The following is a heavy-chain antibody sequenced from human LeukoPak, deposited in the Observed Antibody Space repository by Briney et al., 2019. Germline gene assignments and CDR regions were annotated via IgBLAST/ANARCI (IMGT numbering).Heavy chain of an antibody. Sequence: PGGSLRLSCAASGFTFSTDDMHWVRQVPGKGLEWVSGICTAGDTYYPDSVTGRFTISRENAKNSLYLQMNSLRAGDTALYYCARALRHSSSIFDYWGQGTLVTVSS. CDR3: ARALRHSSSIFDY. CDR2: ICTAGDT. J-gene: IGHJ4*02. CDR1: GFTFSTDD. D-gene: IGHD6-6*01. V-gene: IGHV3-13*04.